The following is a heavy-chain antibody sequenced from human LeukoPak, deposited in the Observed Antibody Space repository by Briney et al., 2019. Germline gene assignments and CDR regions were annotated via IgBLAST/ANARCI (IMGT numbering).Heavy chain of an antibody. J-gene: IGHJ4*02. CDR3: ARFLEFESVVTYFDY. CDR1: GGTFSSYA. D-gene: IGHD4-23*01. V-gene: IGHV1-69*13. CDR2: IIPIFGTA. Sequence: SVKVSCQASGGTFSSYAISWVRQAPGQGLEWMGWIIPIFGTANYAQKFQGRVTITADESTSTAYMELSSLRSEDTAVYYCARFLEFESVVTYFDYWGQGTLVTVSS.